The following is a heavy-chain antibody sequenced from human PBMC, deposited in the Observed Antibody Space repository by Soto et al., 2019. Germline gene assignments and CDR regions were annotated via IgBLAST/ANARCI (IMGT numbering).Heavy chain of an antibody. D-gene: IGHD2-2*01. CDR2: IIPIFGTA. CDR1: GGTFSSYA. V-gene: IGHV1-69*01. J-gene: IGHJ5*02. Sequence: QVQLVQSGAEVKKPGSSVKVSCKASGGTFSSYAITCLRQAPGQGLEWMGGIIPIFGTANYAQKFQGRVTIAADEALTTAYMELSSLRSEDTAVYYCARDFTSSSSEPWGQGTLVTVSS. CDR3: ARDFTSSSSEP.